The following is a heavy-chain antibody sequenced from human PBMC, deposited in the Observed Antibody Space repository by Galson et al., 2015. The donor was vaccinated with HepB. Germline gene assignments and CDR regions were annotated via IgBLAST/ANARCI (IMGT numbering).Heavy chain of an antibody. CDR2: INPNSGGT. Sequence: QSGAEVKKPGASVKVSCKASGYTFTGYYMHWVRQAPGQGLEWMGWINPNSGGTNYAQKLQGWVTMTRDTSISTAHMELSSLRSEDTAVYYCARDQQLWAYYFDYWGQGTLVTVSS. V-gene: IGHV1-2*04. D-gene: IGHD5-18*01. CDR1: GYTFTGYY. CDR3: ARDQQLWAYYFDY. J-gene: IGHJ4*02.